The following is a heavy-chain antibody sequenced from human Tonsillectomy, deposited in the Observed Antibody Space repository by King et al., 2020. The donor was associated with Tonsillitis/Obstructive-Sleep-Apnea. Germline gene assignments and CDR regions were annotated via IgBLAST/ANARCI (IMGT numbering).Heavy chain of an antibody. CDR3: ARLVLVDAIVNSPGDIDY. CDR1: GYTFTSYG. V-gene: IGHV1-18*01. Sequence: VQLVQSGAEVKKPGASVKVSCKASGYTFTSYGISWVRQAPGQGLEWMGWMSAYNGNTNYVHKHQGRVTMTKDTSRSTAYMELRSLRSDDTAVYYCARLVLVDAIVNSPGDIDYWGQGTLVTVSS. CDR2: MSAYNGNT. J-gene: IGHJ4*02. D-gene: IGHD2-8*01.